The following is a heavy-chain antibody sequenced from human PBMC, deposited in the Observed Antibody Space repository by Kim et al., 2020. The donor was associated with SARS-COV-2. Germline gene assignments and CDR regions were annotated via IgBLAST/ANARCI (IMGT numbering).Heavy chain of an antibody. Sequence: GGSLRLSCAASGFTFSSYGMHWVRQAPGKGLEWVAVISYDGSNKYYADSVKGRFTISRDNSKNTLYLQMNSLRAEDTAVYYCAKLIAVAGTGDYWGQGNLVTVSS. V-gene: IGHV3-30*18. CDR1: GFTFSSYG. CDR2: ISYDGSNK. CDR3: AKLIAVAGTGDY. D-gene: IGHD6-19*01. J-gene: IGHJ4*02.